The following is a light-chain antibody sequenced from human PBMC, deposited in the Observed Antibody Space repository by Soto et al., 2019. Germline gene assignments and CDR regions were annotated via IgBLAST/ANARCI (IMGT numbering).Light chain of an antibody. V-gene: IGKV3D-20*02. CDR3: QEYNNWHPVS. Sequence: EIVLTQSPGTLSLSPGERATLSCRASQSVSVNSLAWYQQKGGQAPRLLIYAASTRAPVVPDRFSGTGSGTDCDLTISRLATDDSAVYYCQEYNNWHPVSFGGGTKVEIK. CDR1: QSVSVNS. J-gene: IGKJ4*01. CDR2: AAS.